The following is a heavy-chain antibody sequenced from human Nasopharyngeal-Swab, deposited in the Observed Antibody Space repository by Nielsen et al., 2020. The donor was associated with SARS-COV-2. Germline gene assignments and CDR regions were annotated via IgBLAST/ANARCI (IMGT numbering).Heavy chain of an antibody. Sequence: ASVQVSCKASAYTFTSYDINCVRHATAQGLGWLGWMNPNSGGTNYAQKFQGRVTMTRDTSISTAYMELSRLRSDDTAVYYCARDPTLTGYSNYYYYGMDVWGQGTTVTVSS. D-gene: IGHD3-9*01. J-gene: IGHJ6*02. CDR3: ARDPTLTGYSNYYYYGMDV. V-gene: IGHV1-2*02. CDR2: MNPNSGGT. CDR1: AYTFTSYD.